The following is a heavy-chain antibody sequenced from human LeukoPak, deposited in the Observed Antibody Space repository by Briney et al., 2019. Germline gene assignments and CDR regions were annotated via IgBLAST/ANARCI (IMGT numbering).Heavy chain of an antibody. CDR3: ARSKAYYYYYMDV. J-gene: IGHJ6*03. Sequence: GESLKISCKGSGYSFTSYWIGWVRQMPGKGLEWMGIIYPGDSDTRYSPSFQGQVTISADKSSSTAYLQWSSLKASDTAMYYCARSKAYYYYYMDVWGKGTTVTVSS. CDR2: IYPGDSDT. CDR1: GYSFTSYW. V-gene: IGHV5-51*01.